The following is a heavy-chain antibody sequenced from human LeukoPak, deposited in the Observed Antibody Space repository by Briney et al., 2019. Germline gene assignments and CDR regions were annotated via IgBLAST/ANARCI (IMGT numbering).Heavy chain of an antibody. CDR1: GYTFCDYG. V-gene: IGHV1-18*01. CDR2: ISPYKGNT. CDR3: AREGLGEWRAPGAFDI. D-gene: IGHD3-16*01. J-gene: IGHJ3*02. Sequence: ASVKVSCKASGYTFCDYGLKWLRQAPGKGLEWMGWISPYKGNTKYEDNLQGRITMTTDTKTTTAYMELRSLTYDDTAVYYCAREGLGEWRAPGAFDIWGQGTMLTVSS.